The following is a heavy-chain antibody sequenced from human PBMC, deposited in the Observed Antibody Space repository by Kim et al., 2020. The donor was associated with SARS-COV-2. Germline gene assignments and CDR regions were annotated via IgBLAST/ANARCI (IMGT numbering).Heavy chain of an antibody. CDR3: ARDMMARWSRYYYYGMDV. CDR1: GGSVSSGSYY. V-gene: IGHV4-61*01. D-gene: IGHD2-15*01. CDR2: IYYSGST. Sequence: SETLSLTCTVSGGSVSSGSYYWSWIRQPPGKGLEWIGYIYYSGSTNYNPSLKSRVTISVDTSKNQFSLKLSSVTAADTAVYYCARDMMARWSRYYYYGMDVWGQGTTVTVSS. J-gene: IGHJ6*02.